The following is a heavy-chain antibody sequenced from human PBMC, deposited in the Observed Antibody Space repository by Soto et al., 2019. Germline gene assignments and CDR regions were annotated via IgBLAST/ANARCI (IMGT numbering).Heavy chain of an antibody. D-gene: IGHD4-17*01. CDR1: GFTFSSYA. CDR2: ISGSGGST. J-gene: IGHJ4*02. Sequence: GGSLRLSCAASGFTFSSYAMSWVRQAPGKGLEWVSSISGSGGSTYYADSVKGRFTISRDNSKNTLYLQMSSLRAEDTAVYYCGKSTRQYGDRVSFDYWGQGSLVTVSS. V-gene: IGHV3-23*01. CDR3: GKSTRQYGDRVSFDY.